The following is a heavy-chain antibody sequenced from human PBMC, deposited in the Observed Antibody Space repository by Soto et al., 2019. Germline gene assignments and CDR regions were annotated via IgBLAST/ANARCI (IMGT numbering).Heavy chain of an antibody. CDR2: MSYDGRNQ. CDR3: ENEGWSTSSSRSDC. V-gene: IGHV3-30*18. D-gene: IGHD6-6*01. Sequence: QVQLVESGGGVVQPGTSLRLSCSASGFTLSGVDMHWVRQAPGKGLEWVAVMSYDGRNQYYADSVKGRFTGSRDSSKSQLYLQMNSLRTEDAAVYYYENEGWSTSSSRSDCWGQGTLVTVSS. J-gene: IGHJ4*01. CDR1: GFTLSGVD.